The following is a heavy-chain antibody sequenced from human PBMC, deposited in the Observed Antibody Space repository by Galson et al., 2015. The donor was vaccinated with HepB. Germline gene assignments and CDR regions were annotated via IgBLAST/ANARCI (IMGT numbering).Heavy chain of an antibody. D-gene: IGHD1-26*01. CDR2: INPNSGGT. CDR1: GSTFTGYY. V-gene: IGHV1-2*02. CDR3: ARDRAVGATDSQDAFDY. Sequence: SVKVSCKASGSTFTGYYMHWVRQAPGQGLEYMGWINPNSGGTNYAQKFRGSVTMTRDTSISTAYMELSRLRSDDTAVYYCARDRAVGATDSQDAFDYWGQGTLVTVSS. J-gene: IGHJ4*02.